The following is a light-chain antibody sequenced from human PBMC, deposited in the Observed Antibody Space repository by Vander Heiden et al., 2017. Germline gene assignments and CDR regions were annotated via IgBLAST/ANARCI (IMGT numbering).Light chain of an antibody. Sequence: SSELTQLPSVSVSPGQTARITCSGDALPKQYAYWYQQKPGQAPVLVMYKDSERPSGIPERFSGSSSGTTVTLTISGVQAEDEADYYCQSADSSGTYPVFGGGTKLTVL. CDR1: ALPKQY. CDR2: KDS. J-gene: IGLJ2*01. V-gene: IGLV3-25*03. CDR3: QSADSSGTYPV.